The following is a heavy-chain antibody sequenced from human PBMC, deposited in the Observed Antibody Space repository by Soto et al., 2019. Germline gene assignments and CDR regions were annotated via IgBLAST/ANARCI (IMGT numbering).Heavy chain of an antibody. CDR1: GYIFVNYG. Sequence: QVQLVQSGDEVRKPGSSVKVSCKASGYIFVNYGIAWVRQAPGQGLEWRGWISPNSGNTHYASKVQGILTMTTDTSTGTAYMDVGSLTSEDTGVYYCAMVDKDVTTTPADVWGQGTTVTVSS. J-gene: IGHJ6*02. CDR2: ISPNSGNT. D-gene: IGHD5-12*01. CDR3: AMVDKDVTTTPADV. V-gene: IGHV1-18*01.